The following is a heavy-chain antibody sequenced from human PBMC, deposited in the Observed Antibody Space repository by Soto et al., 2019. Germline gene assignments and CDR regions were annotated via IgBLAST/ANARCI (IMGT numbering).Heavy chain of an antibody. D-gene: IGHD5-12*01. CDR3: ARDQRPYSGYDYNYYYYGMDV. J-gene: IGHJ6*02. Sequence: GASVKVSCKASGYTFTSYYMDWVRHAPGQGLEWMGIINPSGGSTSYAQKFQGRVTMTRDTSTSTVYMELSSLRSEDTAVYYCARDQRPYSGYDYNYYYYGMDVWGQGTTVTVSS. V-gene: IGHV1-46*01. CDR2: INPSGGST. CDR1: GYTFTSYY.